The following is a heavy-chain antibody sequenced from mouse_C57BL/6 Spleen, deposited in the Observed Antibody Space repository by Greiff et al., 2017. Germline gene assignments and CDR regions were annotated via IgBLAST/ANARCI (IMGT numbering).Heavy chain of an antibody. V-gene: IGHV3-6*01. CDR1: GYSITSGYY. CDR2: ISYDGSN. J-gene: IGHJ3*01. Sequence: VQLKESGPGLVKPSQSLSLTCSVTGYSITSGYYWNWIRQFPGNKLEWMGYISYDGSNNYNPSLKNRISITRDPSKNQFFLKLNSVTTEDSATYYCARMGTTRFADWGEGTLVTVSA. D-gene: IGHD2-2*01. CDR3: ARMGTTRFAD.